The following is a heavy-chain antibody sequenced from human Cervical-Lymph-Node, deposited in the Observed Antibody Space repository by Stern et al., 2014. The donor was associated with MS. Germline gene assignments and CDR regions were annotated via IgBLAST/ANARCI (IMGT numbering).Heavy chain of an antibody. D-gene: IGHD6-19*01. CDR2: MYYSGSP. J-gene: IGHJ4*02. CDR1: GGSISSSSYY. Sequence: QLQLQESGPGLVKPSETLSLTCTVSGGSISSSSYYWSWIRQPPGKGLVWMGNMYYSGSPYYTPSLKRRVTRPVDTSKNHFPRKLSSGTAADTAVYYCARIQWLVPFDYWGQGTLVTVSS. CDR3: ARIQWLVPFDY. V-gene: IGHV4-39*01.